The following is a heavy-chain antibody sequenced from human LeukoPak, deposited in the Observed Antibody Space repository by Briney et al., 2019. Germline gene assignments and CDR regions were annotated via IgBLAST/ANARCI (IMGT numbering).Heavy chain of an antibody. CDR3: VKDLGSAITSALALDV. D-gene: IGHD2-15*01. CDR2: IWYDGSNK. CDR1: GFTFSSYG. J-gene: IGHJ6*02. Sequence: GGSLRLSCAASGFTFSSYGMHWVRQAPGKGLDWVAFIWYDGSNKYYADSVKGRFTISRDNRKNLLHLQMNSLRPDDSAVYYCVKDLGSAITSALALDVWGQGTTVTVSS. V-gene: IGHV3-30*02.